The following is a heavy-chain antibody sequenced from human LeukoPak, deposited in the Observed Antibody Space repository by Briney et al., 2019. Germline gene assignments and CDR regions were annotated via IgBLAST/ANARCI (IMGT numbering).Heavy chain of an antibody. CDR1: GFTFGSYS. CDR3: ARDRGFGEPRDY. CDR2: ISSSSSYI. Sequence: PGGSLRLSCAASGFTFGSYSMNWVRQAPGKGLEWVSSISSSSSYIYYADSVKGRFTISRDNAKNSLYLQMNSLRAEDTAVYYCARDRGFGEPRDYWPQGTLVSVSS. V-gene: IGHV3-21*01. D-gene: IGHD3-10*01. J-gene: IGHJ4*02.